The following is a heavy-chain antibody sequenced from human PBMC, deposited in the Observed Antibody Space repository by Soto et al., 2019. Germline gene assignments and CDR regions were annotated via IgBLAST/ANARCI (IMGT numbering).Heavy chain of an antibody. CDR2: ISSSSSYI. V-gene: IGHV3-21*01. CDR3: ATDLVAPHPGDY. CDR1: GFTFSSYS. J-gene: IGHJ4*02. Sequence: GGSLRLSCAASGFTFSSYSMNWVRQAPGKGLEWVSSISSSSSYIYYADSVKGRFTISRDNAKNSLYLQMNSLRAEDTAVYYCATDLVAPHPGDYWGQGTLVTVSS. D-gene: IGHD2-15*01.